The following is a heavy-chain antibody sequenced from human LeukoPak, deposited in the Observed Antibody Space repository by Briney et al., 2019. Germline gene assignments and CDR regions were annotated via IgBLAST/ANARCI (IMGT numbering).Heavy chain of an antibody. Sequence: GGSLRLSCATSGFTFSNYAMHWVRQAPGKGLERVAVIWYDGINKYYADSVKGRFTISRDNSKNTLSVQMNSLRVEDTAVYYCARGAMTERTFDIWGQGTKVTVSS. D-gene: IGHD2-2*01. CDR2: IWYDGINK. J-gene: IGHJ3*02. V-gene: IGHV3-33*01. CDR1: GFTFSNYA. CDR3: ARGAMTERTFDI.